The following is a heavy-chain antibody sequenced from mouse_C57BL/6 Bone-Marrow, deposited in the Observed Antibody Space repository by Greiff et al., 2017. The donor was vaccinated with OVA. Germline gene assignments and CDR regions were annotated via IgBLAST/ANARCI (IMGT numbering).Heavy chain of an antibody. Sequence: EVMLVESGAELVRPGASVKLSCTASGFNIKDDYMHWVKQRPEQGLEWIGWIDPENGDTEYASQFQGKATKTADTSSNTAYLQRSSLTSEDTAGYYWTTAYGRGDYWGQGTSVTVSS. CDR3: TTAYGRGDY. J-gene: IGHJ4*01. CDR2: IDPENGDT. CDR1: GFNIKDDY. V-gene: IGHV14-4*01. D-gene: IGHD1-1*01.